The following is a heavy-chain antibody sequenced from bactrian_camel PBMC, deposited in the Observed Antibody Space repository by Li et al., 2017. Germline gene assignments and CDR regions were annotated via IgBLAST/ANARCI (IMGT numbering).Heavy chain of an antibody. CDR2: IEADGTT. J-gene: IGHJ4*01. CDR3: TTGPRGFWSDYNY. Sequence: HVQLVESGGGSVQAGGSLRLSCAASGYTYVSACMGWFRQSPGKEREGVAGIEADGTTSYADSVKGRFTISRDNAQNTLYLQINSAKTEDTAVYYCTTGPRGFWSDYNYWGQGTQVTVS. D-gene: IGHD2*01. V-gene: IGHV3S55*01. CDR1: GYTYVSAC.